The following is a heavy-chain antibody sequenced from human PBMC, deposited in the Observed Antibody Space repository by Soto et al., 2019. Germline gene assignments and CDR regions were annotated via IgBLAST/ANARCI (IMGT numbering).Heavy chain of an antibody. Sequence: QVQLQESGPGLVKPSGTLSLTCNVSGASITNDIYWCGVRQTPGKGLEWIGEIHHSGSTKYNPSLRSRVTASVEKTKHQSSLNVKSVAAADTALYYCTSGPDHKWDVWGQGTLVTVSS. CDR2: IHHSGST. CDR1: GASITNDIY. D-gene: IGHD1-26*01. J-gene: IGHJ4*02. V-gene: IGHV4-4*02. CDR3: TSGPDHKWDV.